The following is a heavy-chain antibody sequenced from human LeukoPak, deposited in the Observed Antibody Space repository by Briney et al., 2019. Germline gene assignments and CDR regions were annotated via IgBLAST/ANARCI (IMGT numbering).Heavy chain of an antibody. D-gene: IGHD6-19*01. CDR3: ARLRGAVDLNFDY. CDR2: INHSGST. J-gene: IGHJ4*02. V-gene: IGHV4-34*01. CDR1: GGSFSGYY. Sequence: SETLSLTCAVYGGSFSGYYWSWIRQPPGKGLEWIGEINHSGSTNYNPSLKSRVTISVDTSKNQFSLKLSSVTAADTAVYYCARLRGAVDLNFDYWGQGTLVTVSS.